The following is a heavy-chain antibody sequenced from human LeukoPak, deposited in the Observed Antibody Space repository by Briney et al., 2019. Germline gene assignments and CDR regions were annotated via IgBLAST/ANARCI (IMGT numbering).Heavy chain of an antibody. J-gene: IGHJ6*03. CDR1: GFTFSDYY. CDR2: ISSSGSTI. V-gene: IGHV3-11*04. Sequence: PGGSLRLSRAASGFTFSDYYMSWIRQAPGKGLEWVSYISSSGSTIYYADSVKGRFTISRDNAKNSLYLQMNSLRAEDTAVYYCARDIVVVPAARSGMDVWGKGTTVTVSS. CDR3: ARDIVVVPAARSGMDV. D-gene: IGHD2-2*01.